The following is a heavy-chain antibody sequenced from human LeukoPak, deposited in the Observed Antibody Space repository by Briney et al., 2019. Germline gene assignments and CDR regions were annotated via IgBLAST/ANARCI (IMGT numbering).Heavy chain of an antibody. CDR3: AKGRPNYYGSNGHYYRRDGDY. CDR2: TSGDGGAT. CDR1: GFTFSSYA. D-gene: IGHD3-22*01. J-gene: IGHJ4*02. V-gene: IGHV3-23*01. Sequence: GGSLRLSCAASGFTFSSYAMSWVRQSTGKGLEWVSSTSGDGGATYYSNSVKGRFTISRDNSRNTLYLQMNGLRAEGTAVYYCAKGRPNYYGSNGHYYRRDGDYWGQGTLVTVSS.